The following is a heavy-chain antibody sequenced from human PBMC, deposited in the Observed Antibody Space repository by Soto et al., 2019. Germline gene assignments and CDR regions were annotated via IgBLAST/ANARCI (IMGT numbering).Heavy chain of an antibody. V-gene: IGHV3-23*01. CDR1: GFTFSSYG. CDR3: AKARTDQSGTYFPFDY. D-gene: IGHD1-26*01. J-gene: IGHJ4*02. CDR2: INNSGSRT. Sequence: EVQLLESGGGFVQPGGSLRLSCAASGFTFSSYGMSWVRQAPWKGLEWVSSINNSGSRTYHADSVKGRFTISRDNSKNTLYLQMNSLRAEDTAVYYCAKARTDQSGTYFPFDYWGQGTLVTVSS.